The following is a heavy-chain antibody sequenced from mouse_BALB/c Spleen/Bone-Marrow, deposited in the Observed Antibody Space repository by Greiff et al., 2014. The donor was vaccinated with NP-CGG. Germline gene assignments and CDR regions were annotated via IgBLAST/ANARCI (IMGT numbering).Heavy chain of an antibody. CDR2: IWAVGST. J-gene: IGHJ4*01. CDR1: GFSLTSYG. CDR3: ARITTATGAMDY. Sequence: QVQLQQSGPGLVAPSQSLSITCTVSGFSLTSYGVHWVRQPPGKGLEWLGVIWAVGSTNYNSALMSRLSIRKDNSKSQVFLKMNSLQTDDTAMYYCARITTATGAMDYWGQGTSVTVSS. V-gene: IGHV2-9*02. D-gene: IGHD1-2*01.